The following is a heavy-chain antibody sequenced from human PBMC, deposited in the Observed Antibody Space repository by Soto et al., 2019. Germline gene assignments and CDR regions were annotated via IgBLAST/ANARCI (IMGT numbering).Heavy chain of an antibody. Sequence: GGSLRLSCAASGFTFTNYLMTWVRQAPGKGLEWVSSIDKSGGDTYYADSVKGRFTISRDNSKNTLYLQMNSLRAEDTAVYYCAKDMRYSSSWYDYWGQGTLVTVSS. J-gene: IGHJ4*02. CDR2: IDKSGGDT. CDR3: AKDMRYSSSWYDY. V-gene: IGHV3-23*05. CDR1: GFTFTNYL. D-gene: IGHD6-13*01.